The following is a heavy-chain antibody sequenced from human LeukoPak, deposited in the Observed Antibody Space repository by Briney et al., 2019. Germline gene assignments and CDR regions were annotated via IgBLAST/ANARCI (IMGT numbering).Heavy chain of an antibody. J-gene: IGHJ4*02. D-gene: IGHD6-19*01. CDR3: GEGVLSIAVGSLGH. Sequence: PGGSLRLSCAASGFTFSIHWMIWVRQAPGKGLEWVATIKPDGTEKRYVDSVEGRITISRDNAKNSLYLQMSSLTAEDTAVYYGGEGVLSIAVGSLGHWGQGTLVTVSS. V-gene: IGHV3-7*03. CDR2: IKPDGTEK. CDR1: GFTFSIHW.